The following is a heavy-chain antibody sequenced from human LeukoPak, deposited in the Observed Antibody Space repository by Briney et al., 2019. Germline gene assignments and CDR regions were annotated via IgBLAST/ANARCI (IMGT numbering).Heavy chain of an antibody. Sequence: KPSETLSLTCTVSGGSISSYYWSWIRQPPGKGLEWIGHIYYSGSTNYNPSLKSRVTISVDTSKNQFSLKLSSVTAADTAVYYCARATSGIAAAGQLYFDYWGQGTLVTVSS. CDR1: GGSISSYY. J-gene: IGHJ4*02. V-gene: IGHV4-59*01. D-gene: IGHD6-13*01. CDR3: ARATSGIAAAGQLYFDY. CDR2: IYYSGST.